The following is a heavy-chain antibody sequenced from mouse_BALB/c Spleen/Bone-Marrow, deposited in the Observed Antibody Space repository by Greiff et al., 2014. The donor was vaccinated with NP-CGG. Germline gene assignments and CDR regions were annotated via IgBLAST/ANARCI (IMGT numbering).Heavy chain of an antibody. CDR2: IYPSDSYT. V-gene: IGHV1-69*02. CDR1: GYTFTSYW. CDR3: TRYSNSHYYAMDY. D-gene: IGHD2-5*01. J-gene: IGHJ4*01. Sequence: VQLVESGAELVRPGASVKLSCRASGYTFTSYWINWVKQRPGQGLEWIGNIYPSDSYTNYNQRFKDKATLTVDKSSSTAYMQLSSPTSEDSAVYYCTRYSNSHYYAMDYWGQGTSVTVSS.